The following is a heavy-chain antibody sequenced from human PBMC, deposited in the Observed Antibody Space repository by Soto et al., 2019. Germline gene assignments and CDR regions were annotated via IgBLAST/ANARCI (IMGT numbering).Heavy chain of an antibody. D-gene: IGHD2-15*01. V-gene: IGHV5-51*01. CDR2: IYPGDSDT. J-gene: IGHJ6*01. Sequence: KGKEWMGIIYPGDSDTRYSPSFQGQVTISADKSISTAYLQWSSLKASDTATYYCSHFFSGGGCYPNYRSGLDVWGHGSTVTVSS. CDR3: SHFFSGGGCYPNYRSGLDV.